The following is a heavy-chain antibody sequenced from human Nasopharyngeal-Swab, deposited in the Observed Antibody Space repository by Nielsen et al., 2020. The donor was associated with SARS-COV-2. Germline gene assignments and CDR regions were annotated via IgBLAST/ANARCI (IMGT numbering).Heavy chain of an antibody. CDR3: ARDPVASILGDWFDP. CDR2: ISRSGRTI. CDR1: GFTFGDYY. D-gene: IGHD5-12*01. Sequence: GESLKISCAASGFTFGDYYMSWIRQAPGKGLERISYISRSGRTIYHADSVKGRFSISRDNAKNSLYLQMNSLRAEDTAVYYCARDPVASILGDWFDPWGQGTLVTVSS. J-gene: IGHJ5*02. V-gene: IGHV3-11*04.